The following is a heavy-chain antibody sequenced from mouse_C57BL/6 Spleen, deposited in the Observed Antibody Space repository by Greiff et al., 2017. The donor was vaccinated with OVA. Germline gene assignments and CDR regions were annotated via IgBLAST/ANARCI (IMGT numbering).Heavy chain of an antibody. CDR1: GYTFTSYW. D-gene: IGHD4-1*01. CDR2: IHPSDSDT. Sequence: QVQLKQPGAELVKPGASVKVSCKASGYTFTSYWMHWVKQRPGQGLEWIGRIHPSDSDTNYNQKFKGKATLTVDKSSSTAYMQLSSLTSEDSAVYYCAITSPNWDQGYWGQGTTLTVSS. CDR3: AITSPNWDQGY. V-gene: IGHV1-74*01. J-gene: IGHJ2*01.